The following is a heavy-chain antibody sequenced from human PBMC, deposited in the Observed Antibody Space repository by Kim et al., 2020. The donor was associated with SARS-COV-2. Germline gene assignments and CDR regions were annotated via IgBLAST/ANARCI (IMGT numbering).Heavy chain of an antibody. J-gene: IGHJ4*01. CDR2: IRSNGGST. CDR3: VKGISISGSPTLFDY. CDR1: GFTFSSYA. V-gene: IGHV3-64D*09. Sequence: GGSLRLSCSASGFTFSSYAMHWVRQAPGKGLEYVSAIRSNGGSTYYAYSVKGRFTISRDNSKNTLYLQMSSLRAEATAVYYCVKGISISGSPTLFDYWG. D-gene: IGHD1-26*01.